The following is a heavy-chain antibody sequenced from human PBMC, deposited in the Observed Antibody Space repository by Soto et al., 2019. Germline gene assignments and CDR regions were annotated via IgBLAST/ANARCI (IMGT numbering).Heavy chain of an antibody. J-gene: IGHJ4*03. D-gene: IGHD3-16*01. CDR2: TDCGPRWYN. Sequence: SQTLSLTCAISGDSVSSNSAAWNWIRQSPSRGLEWLGRTDCGPRWYNDGAVSVNRRITVTADTSGNQFSLHLSSVGPEGTAVYCCASEFPYYVSSDSYLDYWGQGALVTVSS. CDR3: ASEFPYYVSSDSYLDY. CDR1: GDSVSSNSAA. V-gene: IGHV6-1*01.